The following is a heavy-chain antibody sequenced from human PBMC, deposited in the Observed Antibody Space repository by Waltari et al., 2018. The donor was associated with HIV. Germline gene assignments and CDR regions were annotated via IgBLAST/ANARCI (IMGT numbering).Heavy chain of an antibody. V-gene: IGHV3-48*03. CDR1: GFTISLYN. CDR3: AREVTSSKVMNY. D-gene: IGHD2-21*02. CDR2: ISGDGKNK. Sequence: EVRLVESGGGPVQPGGSLRLSCAASGFTISLYNMNWVRQTPGKGLVWVAYISGDGKNKYYADSVKGRFIISKDNGQNFLHLQMDRLSVDDSAKYFCAREVTSSKVMNYWGQGTPVIVSS. J-gene: IGHJ4*02.